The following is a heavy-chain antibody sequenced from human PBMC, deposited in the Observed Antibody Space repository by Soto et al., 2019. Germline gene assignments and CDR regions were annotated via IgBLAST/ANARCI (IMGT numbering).Heavy chain of an antibody. CDR3: AKRRSSSTFDY. CDR2: ISGSDDST. CDR1: EFTFSSFH. J-gene: IGHJ4*02. D-gene: IGHD6-6*01. V-gene: IGHV3-23*01. Sequence: LRLSCAASEFTFSSFHMNCVSQAPGKGLEWVSVISGSDDSTYYADSVKGRFTISRDNSKNTLYLQMNSLRAEDTAVYYCAKRRSSSTFDYWGQGTLVTVSS.